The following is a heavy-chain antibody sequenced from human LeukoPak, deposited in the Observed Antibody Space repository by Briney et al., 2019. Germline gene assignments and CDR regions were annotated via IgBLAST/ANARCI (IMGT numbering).Heavy chain of an antibody. J-gene: IGHJ4*02. CDR1: GFTFDDYG. Sequence: GGSLRLSCAASGFTFDDYGMSWVRQAPGKGLEWISYISSSSSITSYADSVKGRFTVSRDNAKNSLHLQMNSLRAEDTAVYYCARVGRISDYWGQGTLVTVSS. CDR2: ISSSSSIT. V-gene: IGHV3-48*01. CDR3: ARVGRISDY.